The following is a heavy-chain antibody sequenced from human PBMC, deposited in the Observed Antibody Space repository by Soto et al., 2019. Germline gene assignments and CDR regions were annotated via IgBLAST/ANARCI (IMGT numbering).Heavy chain of an antibody. CDR3: AKGLSGSGAYQYFDP. D-gene: IGHD3-10*01. CDR1: AFAFSRSA. Sequence: EVQLLESGGGLVQPGGSLRLSCAASAFAFSRSAMSWVRQTPGKGLEWVSAISGNGDRTFYADSVKGRVTISRDNSENTLYLEMSSLRVEDTAVYYCAKGLSGSGAYQYFDPWGQGTLVTVSS. V-gene: IGHV3-23*01. CDR2: ISGNGDRT. J-gene: IGHJ5*02.